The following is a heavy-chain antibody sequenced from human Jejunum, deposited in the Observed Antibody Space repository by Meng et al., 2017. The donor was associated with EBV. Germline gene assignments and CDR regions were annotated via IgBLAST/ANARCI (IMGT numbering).Heavy chain of an antibody. CDR1: GFTSRDYG. J-gene: IGHJ4*02. V-gene: IGHV3-30*03. D-gene: IGHD5-18*01. CDR2: ITHDGTYK. Sequence: VKVVGQWGGVVKLEGALRLSCAASGFTSRDYGMYWVRQAPGKGLEWLAVITHDGTYKYYGDSVKGRFTISRDNSKNTLYVQMKSLSAEDTAVYYCARGNGYSFKVWGQGTLVTVSS. CDR3: ARGNGYSFKV.